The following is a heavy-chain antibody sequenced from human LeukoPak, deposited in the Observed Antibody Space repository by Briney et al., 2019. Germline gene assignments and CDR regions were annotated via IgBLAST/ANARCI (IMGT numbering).Heavy chain of an antibody. V-gene: IGHV3-20*01. D-gene: IGHD1-7*01. CDR1: GFTFDDYG. J-gene: IGHJ4*02. CDR3: ARGAGGITGTTWYDY. CDR2: INWNGGST. Sequence: GGSLRLSCAASGFTFDDYGMSWVRQAPGKGLEWVSGINWNGGSTGYADSVKGRFTISRDNVKNSLYLQMNSLRAEDTALYHCARGAGGITGTTWYDYWGQGTLVTVSS.